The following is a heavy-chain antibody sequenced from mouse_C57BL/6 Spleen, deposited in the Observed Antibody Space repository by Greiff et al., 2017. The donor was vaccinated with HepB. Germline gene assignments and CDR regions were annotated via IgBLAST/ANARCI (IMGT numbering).Heavy chain of an antibody. Sequence: EVQLQQSGPELVKPGDSVKISCKASGYSFTGYFMNWVMQSHGKSLEWIGRINPYNGDTFYNQKFKGKATLTVDKSSSTAHRELRRLTSEDSAVYYCARTGSSYWYFDVWGTGTTVTVSS. CDR3: ARTGSSYWYFDV. CDR1: GYSFTGYF. V-gene: IGHV1-20*01. CDR2: INPYNGDT. D-gene: IGHD1-1*01. J-gene: IGHJ1*03.